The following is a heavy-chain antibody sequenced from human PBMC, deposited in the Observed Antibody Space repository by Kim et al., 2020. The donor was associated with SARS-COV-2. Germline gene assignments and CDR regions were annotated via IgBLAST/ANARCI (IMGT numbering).Heavy chain of an antibody. CDR3: ARVRVVVGAANERAFDY. CDR2: INHSGST. D-gene: IGHD2-15*01. CDR1: GGSFSGYY. V-gene: IGHV4-34*01. Sequence: SETLSLTCAVYGGSFSGYYWSWIRQPPGKGLEWIGEINHSGSTNYNPSLKSRVTISVDTSKNQFSLKLSSVTAADTAVYYCARVRVVVGAANERAFDYWGQGTLVTVSS. J-gene: IGHJ4*02.